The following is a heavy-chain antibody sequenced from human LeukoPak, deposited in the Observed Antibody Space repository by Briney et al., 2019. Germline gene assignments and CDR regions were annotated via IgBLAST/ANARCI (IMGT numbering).Heavy chain of an antibody. Sequence: PGGSLRLSCAASGFTFSSYAMSWVRQAPGKGLEWVSAISGSGGSTYYADSVKGRFTISRDNSKNTLYLQMNSLRAEDTAVYYCAKDKRGCSGGSCYSAFDIWGQGTMVTVSS. J-gene: IGHJ3*02. CDR1: GFTFSSYA. CDR2: ISGSGGST. D-gene: IGHD2-15*01. CDR3: AKDKRGCSGGSCYSAFDI. V-gene: IGHV3-23*01.